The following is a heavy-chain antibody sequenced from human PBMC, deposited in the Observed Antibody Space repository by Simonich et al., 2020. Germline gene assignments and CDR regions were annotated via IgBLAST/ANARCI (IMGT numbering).Heavy chain of an antibody. D-gene: IGHD7-27*01. CDR1: GYTFTGYY. J-gene: IGHJ2*01. CDR2: INPNSGGT. CDR3: ARDELGIQHWYFDL. V-gene: IGHV1-2*02. Sequence: QVQLVQSGAEVKKPGASVKVSCKASGYTFTGYYMHWVRPAPGKGLGWMGWINPNSGGTNNEQTFQGRVTMTRDTSISTAYMELSRLRSDDTAVYYCARDELGIQHWYFDLWGRGTLVTVSS.